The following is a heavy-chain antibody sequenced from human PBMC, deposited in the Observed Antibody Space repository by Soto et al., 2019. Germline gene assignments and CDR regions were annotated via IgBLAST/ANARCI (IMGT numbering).Heavy chain of an antibody. CDR3: AREGSYSAYNFAHGIQLWSFDF. CDR2: IFSSGST. V-gene: IGHV4-4*07. Sequence: SETLSLTCTVSGGSINTFYWSWVRRPAGKGLEWIGRIFSSGSTSFNPSLESRVAMSVDTSKNHFSLNLSSVTAADMAVYYCAREGSYSAYNFAHGIQLWSFDFWGQGALVTRLL. J-gene: IGHJ4*02. D-gene: IGHD5-12*01. CDR1: GGSINTFY.